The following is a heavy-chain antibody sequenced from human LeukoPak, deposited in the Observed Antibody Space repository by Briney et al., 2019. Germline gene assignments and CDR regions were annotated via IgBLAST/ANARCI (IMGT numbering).Heavy chain of an antibody. CDR2: ISSGSDTI. J-gene: IGHJ4*02. Sequence: GGSLRLSCAVTGLTFSTSSMNWVRQAPGKGLEWISYISSGSDTIYYADSVKGRFTISRDNAKNSLYLQMNSLRAEDTAVYYCAKSVLQWEVPPSFDYWGQGTLVTVSS. CDR1: GLTFSTSS. D-gene: IGHD1-26*01. CDR3: AKSVLQWEVPPSFDY. V-gene: IGHV3-48*04.